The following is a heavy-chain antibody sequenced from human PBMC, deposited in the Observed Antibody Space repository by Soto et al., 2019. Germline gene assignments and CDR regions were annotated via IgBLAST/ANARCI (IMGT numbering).Heavy chain of an antibody. D-gene: IGHD2-2*01. CDR1: GGSISSYY. CDR3: AGNIVVVPAAARDFDAFDI. CDR2: IYYSGST. Sequence: QVQLQESGPGLVKPSETLSLTCTVSGGSISSYYWSWIRQPPGKGLEWIGYIYYSGSTNYNPSLKSRVTISVDTSKNQFSLKLSSVTAADTAVYYCAGNIVVVPAAARDFDAFDIWGQGTMVTVSS. V-gene: IGHV4-59*01. J-gene: IGHJ3*02.